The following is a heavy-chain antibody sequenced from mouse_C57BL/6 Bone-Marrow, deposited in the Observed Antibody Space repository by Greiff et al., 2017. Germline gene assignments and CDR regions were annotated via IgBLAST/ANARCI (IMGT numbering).Heavy chain of an antibody. D-gene: IGHD2-2*01. J-gene: IGHJ1*03. Sequence: QVQLQQPGPELVKPGASVKLSCKASGYTFTSYWMHWVKQRPGQGLEWIGNINPSNGGTNYNEKFKSKATLTVDKSSSTAYMQLSSLTSEDSAVYDCGYYGYAGPCWYFDVWGTGTTVTVSS. V-gene: IGHV1-53*01. CDR2: INPSNGGT. CDR1: GYTFTSYW. CDR3: GYYGYAGPCWYFDV.